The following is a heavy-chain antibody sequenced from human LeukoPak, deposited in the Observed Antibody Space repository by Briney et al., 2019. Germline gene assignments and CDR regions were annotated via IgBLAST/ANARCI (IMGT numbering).Heavy chain of an antibody. CDR1: GYTFTKSDY. J-gene: IGHJ4*02. CDR2: INPSDGTT. V-gene: IGHV1-46*01. Sequence: ASVKVSCKASGYTFTKSDYMHWVHQAPGQGLEWMGIINPSDGTTFYAQKFQGRVTMTRDTSTNTVYMELSSLRSEDTAVFYCARGPTDMDFDYWGQGSLVTVSS. CDR3: ARGPTDMDFDY.